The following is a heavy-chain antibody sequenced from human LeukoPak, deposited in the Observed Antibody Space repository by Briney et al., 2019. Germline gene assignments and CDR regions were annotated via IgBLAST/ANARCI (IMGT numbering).Heavy chain of an antibody. J-gene: IGHJ6*02. CDR2: INTDGSST. Sequence: PGGSLRLSCAASGFTFSSYWMHWVRQAPGKGLVWVSRINTDGSSTSYADSVKGRFTISRDNAKNTLYLQMNSLRAEDTAVYYCAKCIVATGPPFYYGMDVWGQGTTVTVSS. CDR1: GFTFSSYW. D-gene: IGHD5-12*01. V-gene: IGHV3-74*01. CDR3: AKCIVATGPPFYYGMDV.